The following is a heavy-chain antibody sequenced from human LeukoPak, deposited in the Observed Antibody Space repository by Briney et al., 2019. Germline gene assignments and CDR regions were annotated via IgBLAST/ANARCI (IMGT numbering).Heavy chain of an antibody. CDR1: GGSFSGYY. J-gene: IGHJ4*02. CDR3: ARGQNKYYYDSSGYYSRYYFDY. CDR2: INHSGST. D-gene: IGHD3-22*01. V-gene: IGHV4-34*01. Sequence: SETLSLTCAVYGGSFSGYYWSWIRQPPGKGLEWIGEINHSGSTNYNPSLKSRVTISVDTSKNQFSLKLSSVTATDTAVCYCARGQNKYYYDSSGYYSRYYFDYWGQGTLVTVSS.